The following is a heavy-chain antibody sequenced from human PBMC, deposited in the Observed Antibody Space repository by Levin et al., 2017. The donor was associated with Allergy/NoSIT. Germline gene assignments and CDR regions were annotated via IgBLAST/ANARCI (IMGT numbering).Heavy chain of an antibody. J-gene: IGHJ4*01. CDR3: ASGRPSPYM. D-gene: IGHD2-2*02. CDR1: GGTFSGHG. CDR2: IIFGTP. V-gene: IGHV1-69*13. Sequence: GASVKVSCRTSGGTFSGHGIIWVRQAHGQGLEWMGEIIFGTPTYARKFQGRVAMTADESLTTTYMELTAMKSDDTAVYYCASGRPSPYMWGQGTLVTVSS.